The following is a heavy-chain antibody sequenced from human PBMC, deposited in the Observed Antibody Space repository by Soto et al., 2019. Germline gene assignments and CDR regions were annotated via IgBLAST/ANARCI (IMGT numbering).Heavy chain of an antibody. CDR2: IWYDGSNK. Sequence: PGGSLRLSCAASGFTFSSYGMHWVRQAPGKGLEWVAVIWYDGSNKYYADSVKGRFTISRDNSKNTLYLQMNSLRAEDTAVYYCARDFDGSGWYRPYYYYYGMDVWGQGTTVTVSS. CDR1: GFTFSSYG. V-gene: IGHV3-33*01. J-gene: IGHJ6*02. D-gene: IGHD6-19*01. CDR3: ARDFDGSGWYRPYYYYYGMDV.